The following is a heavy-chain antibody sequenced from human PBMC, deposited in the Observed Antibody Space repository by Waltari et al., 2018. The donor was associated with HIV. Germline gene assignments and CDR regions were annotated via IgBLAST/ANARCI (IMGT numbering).Heavy chain of an antibody. V-gene: IGHV3-21*01. D-gene: IGHD4-17*01. CDR1: GFTFSRFS. J-gene: IGHJ3*02. Sequence: EVQLVESGGGLVKPGGSLRLSCAASGFTFSRFSMNWVRQAPGKGLEWVSSISSTTSYIDYADSVKGRFTMSRDNAKNSLYLQMNSLRVEDTAVYYCARDYGDFGSSAFDIWGQGTMVTVSS. CDR3: ARDYGDFGSSAFDI. CDR2: ISSTTSYI.